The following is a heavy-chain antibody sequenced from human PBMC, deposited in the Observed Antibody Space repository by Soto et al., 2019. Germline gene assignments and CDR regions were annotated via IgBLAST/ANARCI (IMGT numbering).Heavy chain of an antibody. CDR2: IYYSGST. D-gene: IGHD3-3*01. CDR1: GVSISSYY. CDR3: ARHSPAISISDH. J-gene: IGHJ4*02. V-gene: IGHV4-59*08. Sequence: PSETRSLTCTVSGVSISSYYWSWIRQPPGKGLEWIGYIYYSGSTNYNPSLKSRVTISVDTSKNQFSLKLSSVTAADTAVYYCARHSPAISISDHWGQGTLVTVSS.